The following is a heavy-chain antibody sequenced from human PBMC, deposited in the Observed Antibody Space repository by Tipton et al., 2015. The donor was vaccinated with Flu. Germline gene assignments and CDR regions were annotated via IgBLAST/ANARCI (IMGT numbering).Heavy chain of an antibody. CDR2: IYYSGST. D-gene: IGHD6-19*01. CDR3: ARGAVAGTLDY. J-gene: IGHJ4*02. CDR1: GGSISSYY. V-gene: IGHV4-59*01. Sequence: TLSPTCTVSGGSISSYYWSWIRQPPGKGLEWIGYIYYSGSTNYNPSLKSRVTISVDTSKNQFSLKLSSVTAADTAVYYCARGAVAGTLDYWGQGTLVTVSS.